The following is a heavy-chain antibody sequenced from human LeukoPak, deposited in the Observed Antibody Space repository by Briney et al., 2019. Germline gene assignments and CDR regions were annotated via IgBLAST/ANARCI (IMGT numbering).Heavy chain of an antibody. CDR2: FDPEDGET. V-gene: IGHV1-24*01. J-gene: IGHJ4*02. CDR3: ATDIIGSSWYYFDY. D-gene: IGHD6-13*01. Sequence: ASVKVSCKVSGYTLTELPMHWVRQAPGKGLEWMGGFDPEDGETIYAQKFQGRVTMTEETSTNTAYMELSSLRSEDTAVYYCATDIIGSSWYYFDYWGQGTLVTVSS. CDR1: GYTLTELP.